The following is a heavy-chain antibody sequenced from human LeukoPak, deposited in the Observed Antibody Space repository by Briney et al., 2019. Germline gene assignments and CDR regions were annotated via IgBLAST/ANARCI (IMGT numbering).Heavy chain of an antibody. J-gene: IGHJ4*02. V-gene: IGHV3-74*01. CDR2: INSDGSSR. CDR1: GFTFSNYW. Sequence: GGSLRLSCAASGFTFSNYWMSWVRHAPGKGLVWVSRINSDGSSRHYADSVKGRFTISRDNSKNTLYLQMNSLRAEDTAVYFCARDESSGSLHFDYWGQGTLVTVSS. D-gene: IGHD3-10*01. CDR3: ARDESSGSLHFDY.